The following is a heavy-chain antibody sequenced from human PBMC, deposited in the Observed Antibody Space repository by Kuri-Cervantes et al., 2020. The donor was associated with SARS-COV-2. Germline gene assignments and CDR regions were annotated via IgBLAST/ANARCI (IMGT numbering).Heavy chain of an antibody. CDR3: ARPSGSRYGDYFDY. D-gene: IGHD4-17*01. Sequence: GGSLRLSCAASGFTFSGHWIHWVRQAPGEGLVWVSRINPDGSYTTNADYVKGRFTISRDNSKNTLYLQMNCLRAEDTAVYYCARPSGSRYGDYFDYWGQGTLVTVSS. V-gene: IGHV3-74*03. CDR1: GFTFSGHW. CDR2: INPDGSYT. J-gene: IGHJ4*02.